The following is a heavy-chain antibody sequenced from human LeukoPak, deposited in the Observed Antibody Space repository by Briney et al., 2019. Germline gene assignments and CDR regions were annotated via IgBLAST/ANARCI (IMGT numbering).Heavy chain of an antibody. Sequence: ASVKVSCKASGYTFTSYYMHWVRQAPGQGLEWMGIINPGGDNTNYAQNFQGRVTMTRDTSTSTVYMELSSLRSEDTAIYYCARIRDGYNDAYDIWGQGTVVTVPS. CDR3: ARIRDGYNDAYDI. V-gene: IGHV1-46*01. J-gene: IGHJ3*02. CDR2: INPGGDNT. CDR1: GYTFTSYY. D-gene: IGHD5-24*01.